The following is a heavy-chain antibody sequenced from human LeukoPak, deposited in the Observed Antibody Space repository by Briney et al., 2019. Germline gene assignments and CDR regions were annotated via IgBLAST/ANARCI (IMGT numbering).Heavy chain of an antibody. Sequence: SETLSLTCSVPGDSISSSTYNWGWIRQPPGKGLEWIGSGHYSGSTNYNPSLKSRVTISVDTSKNQFSLRLSSVTAADTAVYYCARQNRGDTCSKYFDYWGQGTLVTVSS. CDR3: ARQNRGDTCSKYFDY. V-gene: IGHV4-39*01. CDR1: GDSISSSTYN. J-gene: IGHJ4*02. CDR2: GHYSGST. D-gene: IGHD1-14*01.